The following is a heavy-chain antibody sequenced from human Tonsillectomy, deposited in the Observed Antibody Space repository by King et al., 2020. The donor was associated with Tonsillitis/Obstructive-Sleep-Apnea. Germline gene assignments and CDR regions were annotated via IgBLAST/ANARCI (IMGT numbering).Heavy chain of an antibody. CDR2: ISSSISYT. D-gene: IGHD6-13*01. J-gene: IGHJ6*03. V-gene: IGHV3-11*05. CDR1: GFTFSDYY. Sequence: VQLVESGGGLVKPGGSLRLSCAASGFTFSDYYMTWIRQAPGKGLEWVSYISSSISYTNYADSVKGRFTISGDNAKNSLYLQMNSLRAEETAVYYCARRVSSWRNYYMDVWGKGTTVTVSS. CDR3: ARRVSSWRNYYMDV.